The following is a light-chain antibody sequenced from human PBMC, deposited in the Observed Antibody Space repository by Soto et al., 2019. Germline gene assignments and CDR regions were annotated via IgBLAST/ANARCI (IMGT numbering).Light chain of an antibody. CDR1: QSISSW. CDR2: DAS. J-gene: IGKJ1*01. CDR3: QQYNSYPWT. V-gene: IGKV1-5*01. Sequence: DIQMTPSPSTLSASVGYIVTITCRASQSISSWLALYQQKPGKAPKLLIYDASSLESGVPSRFSGSGSGTEFTLTISSLQPDDFATYYCQQYNSYPWTFGQGTKGGYQ.